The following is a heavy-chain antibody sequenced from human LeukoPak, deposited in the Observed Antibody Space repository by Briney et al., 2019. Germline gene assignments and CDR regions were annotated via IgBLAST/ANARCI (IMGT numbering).Heavy chain of an antibody. Sequence: GGSLRLSCAASGFTFSSYWMHWVRQAPGKGLVWVSRINSDGSSTSYADSVKGRFTISRDNAKNTLYLQMNSLRAEDTAVYYCARRYDSSGYYSPDAFDIWGQGTMVTVSS. D-gene: IGHD3-22*01. J-gene: IGHJ3*02. V-gene: IGHV3-74*01. CDR3: ARRYDSSGYYSPDAFDI. CDR2: INSDGSST. CDR1: GFTFSSYW.